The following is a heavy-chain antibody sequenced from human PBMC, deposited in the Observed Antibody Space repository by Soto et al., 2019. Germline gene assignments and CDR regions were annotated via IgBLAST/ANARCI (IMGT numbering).Heavy chain of an antibody. CDR1: GYKFIDYW. V-gene: IGHV5-51*01. CDR3: ARAFVGEYYDRRSWYSAY. J-gene: IGHJ4*02. D-gene: IGHD3-16*01. Sequence: GESLKISCKGSGYKFIDYWIGWVRQVPGKGLEWMGSIYPDDFDIKYGPSFQGQVTISADKSITTVYLQWSSLKATDTGIYYCARAFVGEYYDRRSWYSAYWGQGTQVTVSS. CDR2: IYPDDFDI.